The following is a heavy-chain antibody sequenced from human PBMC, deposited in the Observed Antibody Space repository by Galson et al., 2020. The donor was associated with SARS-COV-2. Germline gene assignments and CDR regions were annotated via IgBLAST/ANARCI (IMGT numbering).Heavy chain of an antibody. CDR1: GGSISRGPYY. D-gene: IGHD3-9*01. J-gene: IGHJ6*03. V-gene: IGHV4-61*02. Sequence: SETLSLTCTVSGGSISRGPYYWSWIRQPAGKGLEWIGRFHTSGTTNYNPSLKSRAVISVDTSKNLFSLSLSSVTAADTAVYYCVRISAPDVISSYYYMDVWGRGTTVTVSS. CDR3: VRISAPDVISSYYYMDV. CDR2: FHTSGTT.